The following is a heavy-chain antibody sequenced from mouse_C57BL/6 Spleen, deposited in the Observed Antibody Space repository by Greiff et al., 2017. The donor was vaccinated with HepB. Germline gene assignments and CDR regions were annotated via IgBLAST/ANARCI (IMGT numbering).Heavy chain of an antibody. V-gene: IGHV14-4*01. CDR2: IDPENGDT. D-gene: IGHD2-4*01. Sequence: VQLKQSGAELVRPGASVKLSCTASGFNIKDDYMHWVKQRPEQGLEWIGWIDPENGDTEYASKFQGKATITADTSSNTAYLQLSSLTSEDTAVYYCTTLGDYDGAYWGQGTLVTVSA. J-gene: IGHJ3*01. CDR3: TTLGDYDGAY. CDR1: GFNIKDDY.